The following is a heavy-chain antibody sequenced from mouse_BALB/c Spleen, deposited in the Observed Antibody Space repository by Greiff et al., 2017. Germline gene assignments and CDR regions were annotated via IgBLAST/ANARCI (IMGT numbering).Heavy chain of an antibody. V-gene: IGHV14-3*02. CDR1: GFNIKDTY. J-gene: IGHJ3*01. CDR3: ATGYYFAWFAY. CDR2: IDPANGNT. Sequence: VQLQQPGAELVKPGASVKLSCTASGFNIKDTYMHWVKQRPEQGLEWIGRIDPANGNTKYDPKFQGKATITADTSSNTAYLQLSSLTSEDTAVYYCATGYYFAWFAYWGQGTLVTVSA. D-gene: IGHD2-3*01.